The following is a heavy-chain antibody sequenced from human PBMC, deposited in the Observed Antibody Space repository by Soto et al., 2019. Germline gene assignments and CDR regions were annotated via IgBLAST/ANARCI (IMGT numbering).Heavy chain of an antibody. Sequence: SETLSLTCTVSGGSIRSSSYYWGWIRQPPGKGLEWIGSMYYGGSTNYNPSLKSRVTISVDTSKSQFSLKLTSVAAADTAVYYCARHASSVADRCIDVWGQGITVTVSS. CDR2: MYYGGST. CDR1: GGSIRSSSYY. J-gene: IGHJ6*02. V-gene: IGHV4-39*01. CDR3: ARHASSVADRCIDV.